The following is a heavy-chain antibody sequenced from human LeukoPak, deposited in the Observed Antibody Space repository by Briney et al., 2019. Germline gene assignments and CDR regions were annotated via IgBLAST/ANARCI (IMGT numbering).Heavy chain of an antibody. J-gene: IGHJ3*01. CDR1: GNTLLEFP. CDR3: TTPKAVHWYGDKMYFAAFDF. Sequence: GASVKVSCKVSGNTLLEFPIHWVRQAPGKGPEWMGGFDPESGKMIYAQKFQDRLTMTEDTSTDTAHMELRSLRSEDTAVIYCTTPKAVHWYGDKMYFAAFDFGGQGTTVIVSS. V-gene: IGHV1-24*01. CDR2: FDPESGKM. D-gene: IGHD3-9*01.